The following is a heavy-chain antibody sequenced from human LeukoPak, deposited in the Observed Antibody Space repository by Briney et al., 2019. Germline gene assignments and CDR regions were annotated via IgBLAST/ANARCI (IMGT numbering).Heavy chain of an antibody. CDR1: GYTFTGYY. CDR2: INPNSGGT. CDR3: ARGWIVVVPAAIGSYWFDP. V-gene: IGHV1-2*02. D-gene: IGHD2-2*01. Sequence: GASVTVSCTASGYTFTGYYMHWVRQAPGQGLEWMGWINPNSGGTNYAQKFQGRVTMSRDTSISTAYMELSRLRSDDTAVYYCARGWIVVVPAAIGSYWFDPWGQGTLVTVSS. J-gene: IGHJ5*02.